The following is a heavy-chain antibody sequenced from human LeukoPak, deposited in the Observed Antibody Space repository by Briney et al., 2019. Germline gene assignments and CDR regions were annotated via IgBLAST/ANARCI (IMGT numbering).Heavy chain of an antibody. J-gene: IGHJ4*02. CDR3: ATGYSYGSIFDY. Sequence: SETLSLTCTVSGGSISSCSYYWGWIRPPPGTGLEWIGSIYYSRSTYYNPSPKSRVTISVDTSKNQFSLKLSSVTAADTAVYYSATGYSYGSIFDYWGQGTLVTVSS. D-gene: IGHD5-18*01. V-gene: IGHV4-39*01. CDR1: GGSISSCSYY. CDR2: IYYSRST.